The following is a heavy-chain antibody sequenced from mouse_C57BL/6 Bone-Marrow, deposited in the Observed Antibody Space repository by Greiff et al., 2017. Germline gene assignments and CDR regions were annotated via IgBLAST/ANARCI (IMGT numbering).Heavy chain of an antibody. Sequence: EVQGVESGGGLVKPGGSLKLSCAASGFTFSSYAMSWVRQTPEKRLEWVATISDGGSYTYYPDNVKGRFTISRDNAKNDLYLQMSVLKSEDAAMYYCAREGCGYYGGGYYAMDYWGQGTSVTVSS. CDR2: ISDGGSYT. J-gene: IGHJ4*01. CDR1: GFTFSSYA. CDR3: AREGCGYYGGGYYAMDY. D-gene: IGHD2-3*01. V-gene: IGHV5-4*01.